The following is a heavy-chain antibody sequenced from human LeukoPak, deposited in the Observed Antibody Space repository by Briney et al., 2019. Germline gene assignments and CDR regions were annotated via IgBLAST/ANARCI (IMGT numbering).Heavy chain of an antibody. CDR2: ISSRSTNI. CDR1: GFTFSRYR. CDR3: ARDAQWLVPEGYFYSIDV. D-gene: IGHD6-19*01. V-gene: IGHV3-21*01. Sequence: GGSLRLSCAGSGFTFSRYRMNWFRQAPGKGLERVSSISSRSTNIFYADSVKGRFTISRDNAKNSLYLQMNSLGAEDMAVYYCARDAQWLVPEGYFYSIDVWGKGTTVTVSS. J-gene: IGHJ6*03.